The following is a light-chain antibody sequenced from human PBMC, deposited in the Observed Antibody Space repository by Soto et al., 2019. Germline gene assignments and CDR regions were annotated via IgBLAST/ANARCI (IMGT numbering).Light chain of an antibody. CDR3: QQYKAYST. Sequence: DIPMTQSPSTLSASVGDRVTITCRASQSINNCLAWYQQKPGKAPKFLMFQASRLETGIPLRFSGSGYGTEFTLTISNLQPYDFATYYCQQYKAYSTFGQGTKLEIK. CDR2: QAS. J-gene: IGKJ2*01. CDR1: QSINNC. V-gene: IGKV1-5*03.